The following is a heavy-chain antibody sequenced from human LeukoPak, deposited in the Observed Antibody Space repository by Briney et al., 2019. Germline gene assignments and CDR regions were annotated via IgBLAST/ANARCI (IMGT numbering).Heavy chain of an antibody. Sequence: ASVKVSCKASGYTFTGYYKHWVRQAPGQGLEWMGWINPNSSGTNYAQKFQGWVTMTRDTSISTAYMELSRLRSDDTAVYYCARISYYYDSSGYFEYFQHWGQGTLVTVSS. J-gene: IGHJ1*01. D-gene: IGHD3-22*01. CDR1: GYTFTGYY. CDR3: ARISYYYDSSGYFEYFQH. CDR2: INPNSSGT. V-gene: IGHV1-2*04.